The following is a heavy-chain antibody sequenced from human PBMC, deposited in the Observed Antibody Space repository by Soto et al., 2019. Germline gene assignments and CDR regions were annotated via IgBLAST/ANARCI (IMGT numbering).Heavy chain of an antibody. V-gene: IGHV1-8*01. Sequence: ASVKVSCKASGYTFTSYDINWVRQATGQGLEWMGWMNPNSGNTGYAQKFQGRVTMTRNTSISTAYMELSSLRSEDTAVYYCVMRIMVYAKRNAFDIWGQGTMVTVSS. J-gene: IGHJ3*02. CDR2: MNPNSGNT. CDR3: VMRIMVYAKRNAFDI. D-gene: IGHD2-8*01. CDR1: GYTFTSYD.